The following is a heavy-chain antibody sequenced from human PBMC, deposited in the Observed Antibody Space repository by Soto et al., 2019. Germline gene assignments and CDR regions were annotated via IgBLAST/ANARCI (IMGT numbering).Heavy chain of an antibody. Sequence: PSETLSLTCTVSGGSIISNNYYWSWIRQPPGKGLEYIGQIYYGGNTNYSPSLKSRVTISVDTSKNEISLRLASVTAADTVVYYRAPLYDLGSWFDPWGQGILVTVSS. J-gene: IGHJ5*02. CDR2: IYYGGNT. V-gene: IGHV4-61*01. D-gene: IGHD1-26*01. CDR3: APLYDLGSWFDP. CDR1: GGSIISNNYY.